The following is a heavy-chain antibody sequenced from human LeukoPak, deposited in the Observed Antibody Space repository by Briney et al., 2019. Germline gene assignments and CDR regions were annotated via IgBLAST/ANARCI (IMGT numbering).Heavy chain of an antibody. J-gene: IGHJ5*02. CDR1: GFTFDDYA. Sequence: GGSLRLPCAASGFTFDDYAMHWVRQAPGKGLEWVSGISWNSGSIGYADSVKGRFTISRDNAKNSLYLQMNSLRAEDTALYYCAKGLVPRRQTWMQLVNWFDPWGQGTLVTVSS. V-gene: IGHV3-9*01. CDR2: ISWNSGSI. D-gene: IGHD5-18*01. CDR3: AKGLVPRRQTWMQLVNWFDP.